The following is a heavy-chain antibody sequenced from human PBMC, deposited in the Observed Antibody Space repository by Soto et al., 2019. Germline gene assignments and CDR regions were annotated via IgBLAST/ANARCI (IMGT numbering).Heavy chain of an antibody. J-gene: IGHJ5*02. V-gene: IGHV1-3*01. CDR3: ARDSAPLRGCWFGP. D-gene: IGHD2-8*01. Sequence: QVRLVQSGAEVKKPGASVKLSCKASGYTFTTYAVHWVRQAPGQSLEWMGWINAGNGNTKYSQKFQDRVTLSIDTSGRTGYIELNRLTSEETAIYYCARDSAPLRGCWFGPRGQGGLVTVSS. CDR1: GYTFTTYA. CDR2: INAGNGNT.